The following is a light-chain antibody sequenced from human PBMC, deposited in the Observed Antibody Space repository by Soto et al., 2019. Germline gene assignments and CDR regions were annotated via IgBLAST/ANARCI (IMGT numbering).Light chain of an antibody. CDR1: QDISHY. Sequence: DIQVTQSPSAMSASVGDRVTITCRASQDISHYLAWFQQKPGKVPKRLIFAVSNLESGVPSRFRGSGSGTEFTPTITSLQPEDFATYYCLQNNSYPWTFGQGTKVDIK. V-gene: IGKV1-17*03. CDR3: LQNNSYPWT. CDR2: AVS. J-gene: IGKJ1*01.